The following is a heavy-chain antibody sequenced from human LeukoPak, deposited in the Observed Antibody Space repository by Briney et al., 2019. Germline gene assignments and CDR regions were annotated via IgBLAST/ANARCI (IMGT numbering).Heavy chain of an antibody. D-gene: IGHD3-22*01. CDR3: ARGAYYYDG. CDR1: GGSISSYY. J-gene: IGHJ4*02. V-gene: IGHV4-59*08. Sequence: SETLSLTCTVSGGSISSYYWSWNRQPPGKGLEWIGYIYYSGSTNYNPSLKSRVTISVDTSKNQFSLKLSSVTAADSAVYYCARGAYYYDGWGQGTLVTVSS. CDR2: IYYSGST.